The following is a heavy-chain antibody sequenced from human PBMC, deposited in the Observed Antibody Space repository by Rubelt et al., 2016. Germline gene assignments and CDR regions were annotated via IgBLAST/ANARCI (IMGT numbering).Heavy chain of an antibody. CDR1: GGSISSSSYY. J-gene: IGHJ4*02. D-gene: IGHD6-19*01. V-gene: IGHV4-61*05. CDR2: IHYSGST. Sequence: QLQLQESGPGLVKPSETLSLTCTVSGGSISSSSYYWGWIRQPPGKGLEWIGYIHYSGSTNYNPSLKSRVTISVDTSKNQFSLKLSSVTAADTAVYYCARLWGSSGGWGQGTLVTVSS. CDR3: ARLWGSSGG.